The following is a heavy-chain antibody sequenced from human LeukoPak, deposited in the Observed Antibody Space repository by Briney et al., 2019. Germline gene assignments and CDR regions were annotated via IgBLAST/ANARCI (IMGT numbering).Heavy chain of an antibody. Sequence: SETLSLTCTVSGGSISSYYWSWIRQPPGKGLEWIGYIYYSGSTNYNPSLKSRVTISVDTSKKQFSLKLSSVTAADTAVYYCATSMVRGVNDAFDIWGQGTMVTVSS. J-gene: IGHJ3*02. V-gene: IGHV4-59*08. CDR1: GGSISSYY. D-gene: IGHD3-10*01. CDR2: IYYSGST. CDR3: ATSMVRGVNDAFDI.